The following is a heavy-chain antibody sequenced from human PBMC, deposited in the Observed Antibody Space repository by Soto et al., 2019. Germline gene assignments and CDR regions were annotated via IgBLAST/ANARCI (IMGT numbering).Heavy chain of an antibody. D-gene: IGHD3-16*01. CDR3: AKDRRAGGNSAFYFDY. CDR1: GFKFSNYA. CDR2: ISATGGGT. J-gene: IGHJ4*02. V-gene: IGHV3-23*01. Sequence: GGSLRLCCAASGFKFSNYAMSWVRQAPGKGLEWVSLISATGGGTYYADSVKGRFTISRDNSHNTLYLQVHSLTAEDTAVYYCAKDRRAGGNSAFYFDYWGQGAQVTVSS.